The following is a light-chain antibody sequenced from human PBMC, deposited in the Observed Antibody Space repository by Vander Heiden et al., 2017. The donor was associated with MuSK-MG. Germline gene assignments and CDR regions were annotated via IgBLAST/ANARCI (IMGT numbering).Light chain of an antibody. V-gene: IGKV1-39*01. Sequence: IHMTQSPSSLSASVGDRVTITCRASQSVSSYLNWYQHKAGEVPKLLIYAASSLHSGVPSRFSGSGSGTDFTLTINRLQPEEIATYYCQQRDSMQWTFGQGTKVEIK. J-gene: IGKJ1*01. CDR2: AAS. CDR1: QSVSSY. CDR3: QQRDSMQWT.